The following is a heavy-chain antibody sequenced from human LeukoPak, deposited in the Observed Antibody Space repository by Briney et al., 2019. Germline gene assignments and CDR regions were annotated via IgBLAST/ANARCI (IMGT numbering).Heavy chain of an antibody. CDR3: ARDEYSYGSGYYGIDV. V-gene: IGHV3-23*01. J-gene: IGHJ6*02. D-gene: IGHD5-18*01. Sequence: GGSLRLSCAASGFTFSSYAMSWVRQAPGKGLEWVSAISGSGGSTYYADSVKGRFTISRDNSKNTLYLQMNSLRAEDTAVYYCARDEYSYGSGYYGIDVWGQGTTVTVSS. CDR1: GFTFSSYA. CDR2: ISGSGGST.